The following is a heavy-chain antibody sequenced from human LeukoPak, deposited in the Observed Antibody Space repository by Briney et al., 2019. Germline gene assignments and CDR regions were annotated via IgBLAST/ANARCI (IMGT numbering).Heavy chain of an antibody. CDR1: GFNFNNYA. Sequence: HPGGSLRLSCAASGFNFNNYAMSWVRQAPGKGLEWVSDIRESDGTTYYTDSVRGRFTISRDNSKDTVYLQMNNLRAADTSLYFCVRYDRYIPFWGQGSLVTVSS. V-gene: IGHV3-23*01. J-gene: IGHJ1*01. CDR3: VRYDRYIPF. CDR2: IRESDGTT. D-gene: IGHD5-24*01.